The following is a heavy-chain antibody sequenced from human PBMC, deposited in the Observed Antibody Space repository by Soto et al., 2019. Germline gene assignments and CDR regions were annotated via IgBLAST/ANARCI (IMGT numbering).Heavy chain of an antibody. CDR1: GDSMATGGHY. V-gene: IGHV4-31*03. D-gene: IGHD3-16*01. J-gene: IGHJ4*02. CDR2: VYYSGAT. CDR3: ARDKDLQPTVWGF. Sequence: QVHLQESGPGLVRPSQTLSLTCTVSGDSMATGGHYYNWIRQVPGKGLEWIGYVYYSGATHYTPSLRARATISRDTSKNQCSLRLISVTAADTALYYCARDKDLQPTVWGFWGQGIQVTVSS.